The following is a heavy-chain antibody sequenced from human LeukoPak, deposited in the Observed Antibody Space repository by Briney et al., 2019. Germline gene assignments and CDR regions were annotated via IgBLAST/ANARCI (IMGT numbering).Heavy chain of an antibody. D-gene: IGHD6-13*01. CDR1: GFTVSSNY. CDR3: ARDGIAAAGTGSVY. Sequence: GGSLRLSCAASGFTVSSNYVRWVRQAPGKALEWVSVIYSGGSTYYADSVKGRFTISRHNSKNTLYLQMNSLRAEDTAVYYCARDGIAAAGTGSVYWGQGTLVTVSS. J-gene: IGHJ4*02. CDR2: IYSGGST. V-gene: IGHV3-53*04.